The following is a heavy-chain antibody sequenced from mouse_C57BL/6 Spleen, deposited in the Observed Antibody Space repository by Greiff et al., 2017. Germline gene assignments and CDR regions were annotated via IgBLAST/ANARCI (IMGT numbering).Heavy chain of an antibody. CDR2: FHPYNDDT. D-gene: IGHD2-5*01. CDR1: GYTFTTYP. Sequence: VKLVESGAELVKPGASVKMSCKASGYTFTTYPIEWMKQNHGKSLEWIGNFHPYNDDTKYNEKFKGKATLTVEKSSSPVYLELSRLTADDAAVYYCARGSNDAMDDWGQGTSVTVSS. J-gene: IGHJ4*01. CDR3: ARGSNDAMDD. V-gene: IGHV1-47*01.